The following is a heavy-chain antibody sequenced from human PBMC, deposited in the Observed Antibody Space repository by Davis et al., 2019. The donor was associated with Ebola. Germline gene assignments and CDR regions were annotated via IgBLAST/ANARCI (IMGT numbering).Heavy chain of an antibody. CDR1: GFTVSYNY. CDR2: IHSGGYT. V-gene: IGHV3-53*01. J-gene: IGHJ4*02. Sequence: GESLKISCVVSGFTVSYNYMGWVRQAPGKGLQWVSIIHSGGYTHYTDSVRGRFTISRDTSKNTLYLQMNSLRAEDTAVYYCARKSTSSPFDYWGQGTLVTVSS. CDR3: ARKSTSSPFDY. D-gene: IGHD1-26*01.